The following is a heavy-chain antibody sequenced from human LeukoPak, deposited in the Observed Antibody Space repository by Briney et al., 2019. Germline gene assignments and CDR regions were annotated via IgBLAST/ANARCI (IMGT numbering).Heavy chain of an antibody. J-gene: IGHJ3*02. CDR2: MNPNSGNT. D-gene: IGHD6-13*01. CDR1: GYTFTSYD. CDR3: AREGSSSWYEWDAFDI. V-gene: IGHV1-8*03. Sequence: ASVKVSCKASGYTFTSYDINWVRQATGQGLEWMGWMNPNSGNTGYAQKFQGRVTITRNTSISTAYMELSSLRSEDTAVYYCAREGSSSWYEWDAFDIWGQGTMVTVSS.